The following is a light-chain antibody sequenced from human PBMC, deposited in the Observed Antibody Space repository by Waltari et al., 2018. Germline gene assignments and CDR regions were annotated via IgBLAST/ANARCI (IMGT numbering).Light chain of an antibody. V-gene: IGLV2-14*03. CDR3: SSYTTSSAPGV. CDR2: DVS. CDR1: DNDVGAYDF. J-gene: IGLJ1*01. Sequence: QSALTQPASVSGSPGQSITISCSGTDNDVGAYDFVSWYHQHPGKHPHLLIYDVSNRPSGISNRFSASKSGNTASLTISGLQAEDEADYYCSSYTTSSAPGVFGTGTRVTVL.